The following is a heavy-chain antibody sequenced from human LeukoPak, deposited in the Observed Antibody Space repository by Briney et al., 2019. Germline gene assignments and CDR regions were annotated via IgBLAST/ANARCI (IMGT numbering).Heavy chain of an antibody. V-gene: IGHV1-8*01. D-gene: IGHD3-22*01. Sequence: ASVRVSCKASGYTFTSYDISWVRQTPGQGLERMGWINPNRGNTGYAQKVQCRVTMTKINSIRTAYMVFSNVRSEGTAVYCCARGSYDSSGYYYLNYWGQGTLVTVSS. CDR2: INPNRGNT. J-gene: IGHJ4*02. CDR1: GYTFTSYD. CDR3: ARGSYDSSGYYYLNY.